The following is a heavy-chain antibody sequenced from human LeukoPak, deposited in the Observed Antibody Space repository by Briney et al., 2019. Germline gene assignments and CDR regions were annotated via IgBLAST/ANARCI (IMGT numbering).Heavy chain of an antibody. V-gene: IGHV3-11*01. J-gene: IGHJ6*02. CDR1: GFTFSDYY. D-gene: IGHD2-2*01. Sequence: GGSLRLSCAASGFTFSDYYMSWIRQAPGKGLEWVSYISSSGSTIYYADSVKGRFTISRDNAKNSLYLQMNSLRAEDTAVYYCAGDHCSSTSCYYYGMDVWGQGTTVTVSS. CDR3: AGDHCSSTSCYYYGMDV. CDR2: ISSSGSTI.